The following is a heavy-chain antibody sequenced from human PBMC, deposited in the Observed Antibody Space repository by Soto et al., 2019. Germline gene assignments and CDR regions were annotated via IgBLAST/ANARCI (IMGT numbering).Heavy chain of an antibody. V-gene: IGHV4-30-4*01. J-gene: IGHJ5*02. CDR3: ARSLSSSSGYFDP. CDR2: IYKSGRT. CDR1: GDSIGSGDYY. D-gene: IGHD6-6*01. Sequence: SETLSHTCAVSGDSIGSGDYYWTWIRQSPGKGLEYIGYIYKSGRTYYNPSLKSRPVISLDTSKNQVFLRLTSLTAADTAMYFCARSLSSSSGYFDPWGQGTLVTRLL.